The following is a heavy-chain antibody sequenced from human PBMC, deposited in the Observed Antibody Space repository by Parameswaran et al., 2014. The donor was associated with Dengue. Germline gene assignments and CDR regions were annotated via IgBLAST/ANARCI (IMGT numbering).Heavy chain of an antibody. CDR3: ARDTLLYDSSGYLTPFDY. Sequence: PGKGLEWVSSISSSSSYIYYADSVKGRFTISRDNAKNSLYLQMNSLRAEDTAVYYCARDTLLYDSSGYLTPFDYWGQGTLVTVSS. J-gene: IGHJ4*02. D-gene: IGHD3-22*01. CDR2: ISSSSSYI. V-gene: IGHV3-21*01.